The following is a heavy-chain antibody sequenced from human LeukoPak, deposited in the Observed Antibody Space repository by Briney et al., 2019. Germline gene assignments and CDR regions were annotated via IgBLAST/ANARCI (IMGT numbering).Heavy chain of an antibody. Sequence: SGTLSLTCTVSGGSISSYYWSWIRQPPGKGLEWIGSIYYSGSTYYNPSLKSRVTISVDTSKNQFSLKLSSVTAADTAVYYCARLLTRSSSDAFDIWGQGTMVTVSS. CDR2: IYYSGST. CDR1: GGSISSYY. D-gene: IGHD6-6*01. CDR3: ARLLTRSSSDAFDI. J-gene: IGHJ3*02. V-gene: IGHV4-39*01.